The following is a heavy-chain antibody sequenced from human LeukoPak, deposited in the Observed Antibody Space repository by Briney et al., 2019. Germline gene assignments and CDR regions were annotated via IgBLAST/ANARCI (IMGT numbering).Heavy chain of an antibody. D-gene: IGHD5-18*01. J-gene: IGHJ6*02. CDR2: ISWNSGSI. CDR1: GFTFDDYA. CDR3: AKDRSGGYSYGYEPYYYYGMDV. V-gene: IGHV3-9*01. Sequence: GGSLRLSCAASGFTFDDYAMHWVRQAPGKGLEWVSGISWNSGSIGYADSVKGRFTISRDNAKNSLYLQINSLRAEDTALYYCAKDRSGGYSYGYEPYYYYGMDVWGQGTTVTVSS.